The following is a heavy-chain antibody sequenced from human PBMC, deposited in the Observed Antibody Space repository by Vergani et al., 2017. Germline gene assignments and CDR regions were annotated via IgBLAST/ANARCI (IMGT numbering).Heavy chain of an antibody. CDR1: GYTFTSYY. V-gene: IGHV1-46*01. CDR2: INPSGGST. CDR3: ARDGGYGVVVAAYVDY. D-gene: IGHD2-15*01. J-gene: IGHJ4*02. Sequence: QVQLVQSGAEVKKPGASVKGSCKASGYTFTSYYMHWVRQAPGQGLEWMGIINPSGGSTSYAQKFQGRVTMTRDTSTSTVYMELSSLRSEDTAVYYCARDGGYGVVVAAYVDYWGQGTLVTVSS.